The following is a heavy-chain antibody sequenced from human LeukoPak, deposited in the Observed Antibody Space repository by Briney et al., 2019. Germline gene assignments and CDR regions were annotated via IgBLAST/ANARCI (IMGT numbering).Heavy chain of an antibody. D-gene: IGHD3-3*01. CDR1: GYPFTTYG. V-gene: IGHV1-18*01. CDR3: ARDVPDFWSGFDH. J-gene: IGHJ4*02. Sequence: ASVKVSCKASGYPFTTYGLGWVRQAPGQGLEWMGQISGNDGDTTYAQKFQGRVTMTTDTGTTTAYMELTSLTSDDTAVYYCARDVPDFWSGFDHWGQGTLVTVSP. CDR2: ISGNDGDT.